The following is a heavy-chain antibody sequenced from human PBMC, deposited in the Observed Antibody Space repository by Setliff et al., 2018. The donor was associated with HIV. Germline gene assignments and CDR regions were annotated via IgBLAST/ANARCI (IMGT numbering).Heavy chain of an antibody. V-gene: IGHV5-51*01. CDR1: GYSFTNDW. CDR2: IYPGDSDT. Sequence: GESLKISCEGSGYSFTNDWIGWVRQMPGKGLEWMGIIYPGDSDTRYSPSFQGQVTISADKSISTAYLQCSSLKASDPAMYYCARLGGICSGGSCTALAYTMDVWGQGTTVTVSS. CDR3: ARLGGICSGGSCTALAYTMDV. J-gene: IGHJ6*02. D-gene: IGHD2-15*01.